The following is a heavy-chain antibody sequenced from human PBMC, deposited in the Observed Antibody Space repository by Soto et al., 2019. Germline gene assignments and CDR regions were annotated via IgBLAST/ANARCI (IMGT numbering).Heavy chain of an antibody. CDR3: ARVMGYCGGDCYSDAFDI. CDR2: TYYRSKWYN. J-gene: IGHJ3*02. D-gene: IGHD2-21*02. CDR1: GDSVSSNSAA. V-gene: IGHV6-1*01. Sequence: SQTLSLTCAISGDSVSSNSAAWNWIRQSPSRGLEWLGRTYYRSKWYNDYAVSVKSRITINPDTSKNQFSLQLNSVTPEDTAVYYCARVMGYCGGDCYSDAFDIWGQGTMVTVSS.